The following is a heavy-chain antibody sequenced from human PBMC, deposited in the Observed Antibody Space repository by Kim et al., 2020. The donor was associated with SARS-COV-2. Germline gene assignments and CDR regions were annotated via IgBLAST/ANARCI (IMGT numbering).Heavy chain of an antibody. CDR2: DGSEI. D-gene: IGHD3-3*02. CDR3: AKTRALDI. J-gene: IGHJ3*02. V-gene: IGHV3-7*01. Sequence: DGSEIYYADSVKGRFTISRENAKKSLYLQMNSLRAEDTAVYYCAKTRALDIWGQGTMVTVSS.